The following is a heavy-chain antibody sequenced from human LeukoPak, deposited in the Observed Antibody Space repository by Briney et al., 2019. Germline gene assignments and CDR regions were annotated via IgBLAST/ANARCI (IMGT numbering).Heavy chain of an antibody. CDR1: GYTFTSHD. V-gene: IGHV1-8*01. Sequence: EASVTVSFKASGYTFTSHDINWVRQATGQGLEWMGWMNPNSGATGYAQKFRGRITMTRDTSLTTAYMELSSLRSEDTALYYCARGPAYSEYGVLGYSHYSMDVWGKGTTVTVS. CDR2: MNPNSGAT. D-gene: IGHD4-17*01. CDR3: ARGPAYSEYGVLGYSHYSMDV. J-gene: IGHJ6*03.